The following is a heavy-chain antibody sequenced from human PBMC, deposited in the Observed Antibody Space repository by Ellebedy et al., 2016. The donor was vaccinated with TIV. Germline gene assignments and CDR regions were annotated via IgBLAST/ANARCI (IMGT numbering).Heavy chain of an antibody. D-gene: IGHD5-18*01. CDR2: GWSAGSNK. CDR1: GFTFNNYG. Sequence: PGGSLRLSCAASGFTFNNYGMHWVPKAQGKGLEWVAVGWSAGSNKYYVDSVKGRFTISRDNSKRTLYLQMDSLRAEDTAVYSCARANTAMVRRNHMDVWGQGTTVTVSS. V-gene: IGHV3-33*01. J-gene: IGHJ6*02. CDR3: ARANTAMVRRNHMDV.